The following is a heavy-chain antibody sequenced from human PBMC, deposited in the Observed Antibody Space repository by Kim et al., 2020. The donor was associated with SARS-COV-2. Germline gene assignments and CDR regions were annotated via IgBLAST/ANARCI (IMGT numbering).Heavy chain of an antibody. CDR3: ARGKFFEY. Sequence: SETLSLTCAVSGDSVSRYIWTWIRQSPSRGLEWLGRTYYTSKLYNDYAPSLKSRITIKPDTSKNQVSLQLNSVTPEDTAVYFCARGKFFEYWGQGTLVTV. CDR1: GDSVSRYI. V-gene: IGHV6-1*01. J-gene: IGHJ4*02. CDR2: TYYTSKLYN.